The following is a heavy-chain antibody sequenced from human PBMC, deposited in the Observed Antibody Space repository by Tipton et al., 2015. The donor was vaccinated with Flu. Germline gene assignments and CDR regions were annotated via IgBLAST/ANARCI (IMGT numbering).Heavy chain of an antibody. J-gene: IGHJ6*02. CDR1: GGSFSGYY. CDR3: ARQLNRYYYYGMDV. D-gene: IGHD6-6*01. CDR2: INHSGST. Sequence: LRLSCAVYGGSFSGYYWSWIRQPPGKGLEWIGEINHSGSTNYNPSLKSRVTISVNTSKNQFSLKLSSVTAAETAVYYCARQLNRYYYYGMDVWGQGTTVTVSS. V-gene: IGHV4-34*01.